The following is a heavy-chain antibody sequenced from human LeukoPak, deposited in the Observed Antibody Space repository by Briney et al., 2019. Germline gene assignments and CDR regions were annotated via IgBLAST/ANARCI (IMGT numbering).Heavy chain of an antibody. CDR2: INHSGST. J-gene: IGHJ3*02. D-gene: IGHD1-1*01. V-gene: IGHV4-34*03. Sequence: PSETLSLTCAVYGGSFSGYYWSWIRQPPGKGLEWIGEINHSGSTNYNPSLKSRVTISVDTSKNQFSLKLSSVTAADTAVYYRRYNLPHAFDIWGQGTMVTVSS. CDR3: RYNLPHAFDI. CDR1: GGSFSGYY.